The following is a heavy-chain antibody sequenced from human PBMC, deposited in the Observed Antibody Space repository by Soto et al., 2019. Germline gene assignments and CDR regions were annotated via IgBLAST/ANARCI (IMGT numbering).Heavy chain of an antibody. CDR3: ARDVPVAGHGDYFDY. J-gene: IGHJ4*02. D-gene: IGHD6-19*01. CDR1: GGSISSGGYY. Sequence: QVQLQESGPGLVKPSQTLSLTCTVSGGSISSGGYYWSWIRQHPGKGLEWIGYIYYSGSTYYNPSLKSRVTISVDTSKNQFSLKRSSVTAADTAVYYCARDVPVAGHGDYFDYWGQGTLVTVSS. V-gene: IGHV4-31*03. CDR2: IYYSGST.